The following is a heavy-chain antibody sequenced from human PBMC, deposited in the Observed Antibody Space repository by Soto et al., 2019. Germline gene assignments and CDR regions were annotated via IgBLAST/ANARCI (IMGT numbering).Heavy chain of an antibody. CDR2: INHSGSA. J-gene: IGHJ4*02. Sequence: QVQLQQSGAGLLKPSETLSLTCDVYGGSFSGYIWTWIRQTPGKGLQWIGQINHSGSANYNPSLKSRATTSVPTSTTPFSLALSSVTAADTAVYSCARGLITRSQYSGGFYYFDSWGQGTQVTVSS. D-gene: IGHD3-10*01. CDR1: GGSFSGYI. CDR3: ARGLITRSQYSGGFYYFDS. V-gene: IGHV4-34*01.